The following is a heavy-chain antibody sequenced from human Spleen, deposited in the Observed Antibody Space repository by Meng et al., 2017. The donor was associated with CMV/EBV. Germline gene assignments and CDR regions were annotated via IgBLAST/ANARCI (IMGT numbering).Heavy chain of an antibody. V-gene: IGHV4-30-4*08. CDR2: IYYTGNT. J-gene: IGHJ4*02. D-gene: IGHD3-10*01. CDR3: ARTPYGFGSDY. Sequence: NASGASISSGDYYWSWIRQTPGKGLEWIGNIYYTGNTYYRPSLKSRVTISVDTSKNQFSLNLRFVTAADTAVYYCARTPYGFGSDYWGQGTLVTVSS. CDR1: GASISSGDYY.